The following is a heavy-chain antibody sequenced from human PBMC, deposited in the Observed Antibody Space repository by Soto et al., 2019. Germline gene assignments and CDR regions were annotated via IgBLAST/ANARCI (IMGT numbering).Heavy chain of an antibody. J-gene: IGHJ6*02. Sequence: QVHLLQSGAEVKKPGSSVKVSCTASGASFTRYSLSWVRQAPGQGLEWVGGIVPIFGITNYAQRFQGRVKITADESTKTASMELSSLSPDDTAVYYCARPDEGGYSSDHHYYYALDVWGQGTSVTVTS. CDR3: ARPDEGGYSSDHHYYYALDV. CDR2: IVPIFGIT. CDR1: GASFTRYS. V-gene: IGHV1-69*01. D-gene: IGHD3-22*01.